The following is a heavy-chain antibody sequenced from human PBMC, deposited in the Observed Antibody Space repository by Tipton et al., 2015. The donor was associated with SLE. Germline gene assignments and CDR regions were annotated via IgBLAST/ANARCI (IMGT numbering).Heavy chain of an antibody. CDR1: GGSISSGGYY. J-gene: IGHJ4*02. V-gene: IGHV4-31*01. D-gene: IGHD2/OR15-2a*01. CDR3: ARIRLYYFDY. CDR2: IYYSGST. Sequence: TLSLTCTVSGGSISSGGYYWSWIRPHPGKGLVWIGYIYYSGSTYYNPSLKSPVTISVDTSKNQFSLKLSAVTAADTAMYYCARIRLYYFDYWGQGTLVTVSS.